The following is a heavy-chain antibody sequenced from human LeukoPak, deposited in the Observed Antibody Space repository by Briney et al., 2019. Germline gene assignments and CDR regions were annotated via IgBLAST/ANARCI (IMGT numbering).Heavy chain of an antibody. D-gene: IGHD5-18*01. CDR1: GFTFSSYG. V-gene: IGHV3-33*01. J-gene: IGHJ6*02. Sequence: GGSLRLSCAASGFTFSSYGMHWVRQAPGKGLEWVAVIWYDGSNKYYADSVKGRFTISRDNSKNTLYLQMNSLRAEDTAVYYCARDTGYSNYYGMDVWGQGTTVTVSS. CDR2: IWYDGSNK. CDR3: ARDTGYSNYYGMDV.